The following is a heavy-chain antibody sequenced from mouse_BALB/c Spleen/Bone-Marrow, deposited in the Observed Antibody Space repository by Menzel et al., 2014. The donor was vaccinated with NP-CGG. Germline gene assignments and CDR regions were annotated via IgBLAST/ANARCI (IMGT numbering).Heavy chain of an antibody. D-gene: IGHD2-4*01. J-gene: IGHJ3*01. CDR1: GFTFSSYA. Sequence: DVQLQESGGGLVKPGGSLKLSCAASGFTFSSYAMSWVRQTPEKRLGWVATISSGGSYTYYPDSVKGRFTISRDNAKNTLYLQMSSLRAEDTAMYYCARQYDYDGAWFAYWGQGTLVTVSA. V-gene: IGHV5-9-3*01. CDR3: ARQYDYDGAWFAY. CDR2: ISSGGSYT.